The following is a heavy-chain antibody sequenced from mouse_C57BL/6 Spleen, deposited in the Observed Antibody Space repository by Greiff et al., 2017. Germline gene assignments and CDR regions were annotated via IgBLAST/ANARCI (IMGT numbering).Heavy chain of an antibody. Sequence: VQLQESGPGLAKPSQTLSLTCSVTGYSITSDYWNWIRKFPGNKLEYMGYISYSGSTYDNPSLKSRISITRDTSKNQYHLQLNSVTTEDTATYYCASSITTVVSRGGYWGQGTTLTVSS. CDR1: GYSITSDY. CDR2: ISYSGST. V-gene: IGHV3-8*01. D-gene: IGHD1-1*01. CDR3: ASSITTVVSRGGY. J-gene: IGHJ2*01.